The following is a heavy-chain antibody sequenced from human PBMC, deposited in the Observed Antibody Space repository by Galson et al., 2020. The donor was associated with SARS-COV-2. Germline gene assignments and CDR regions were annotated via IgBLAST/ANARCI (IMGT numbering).Heavy chain of an antibody. V-gene: IGHV3-7*01. CDR2: IRGDGSET. J-gene: IGHJ4*02. CDR3: TREGWQGGY. D-gene: IGHD2-15*01. CDR1: GFTFKDYW. Sequence: GGSLRLSCVVSGFTFKDYWINWIRQAPGKGLEWVANIRGDGSETNYVDSVQGRFSISRDNAVDTLYLEMNSLRVEDTAVYYCTREGWQGGYWGQGTRVTVSS.